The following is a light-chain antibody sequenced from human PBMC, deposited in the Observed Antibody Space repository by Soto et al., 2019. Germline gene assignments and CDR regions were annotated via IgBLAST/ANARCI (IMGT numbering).Light chain of an antibody. CDR1: KSISSSY. V-gene: IGKV3-20*01. CDR2: GAS. CDR3: QQYGGSPPYT. Sequence: EIVLTQSPGTLSLSAGERATLSCRASKSISSSYLAWYQQKPGQAPRLLIYGASSRATGIPDRFSGSGSGTDFTLTISSLEPEDFAVYYCQQYGGSPPYTFGQGTKLEIK. J-gene: IGKJ2*01.